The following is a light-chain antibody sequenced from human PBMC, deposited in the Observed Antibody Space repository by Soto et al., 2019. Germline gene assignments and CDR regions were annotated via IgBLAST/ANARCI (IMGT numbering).Light chain of an antibody. J-gene: IGKJ3*01. CDR1: QSVSSN. V-gene: IGKV3-15*01. CDR3: QQYNNWPPLFT. CDR2: GAS. Sequence: EIVMTQSPATLSVSPGERATLSCRASQSVSSNLAWYQQKPGQAPRLLIYGASTRATDIPARFSGSGSGTESTLTISSLQSEDFAVYYCQQYNNWPPLFTFGPGTKVDIK.